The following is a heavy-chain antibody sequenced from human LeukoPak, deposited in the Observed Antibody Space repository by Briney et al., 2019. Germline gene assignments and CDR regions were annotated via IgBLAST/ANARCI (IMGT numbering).Heavy chain of an antibody. CDR3: ARRGGKNYGDYVVYYYYMDV. Sequence: ASVKVSCKASGYTFTRYGLCWVRQAPGQGLEWMGWISAYNGNTNYAQKIQGRVTMTTDTSTSTAYMELRSLRSDDTAVYYCARRGGKNYGDYVVYYYYMDVWGKGTTVTVSS. J-gene: IGHJ6*03. V-gene: IGHV1-18*01. CDR2: ISAYNGNT. CDR1: GYTFTRYG. D-gene: IGHD4-17*01.